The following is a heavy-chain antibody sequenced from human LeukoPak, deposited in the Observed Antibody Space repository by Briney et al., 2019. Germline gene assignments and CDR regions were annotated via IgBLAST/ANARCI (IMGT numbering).Heavy chain of an antibody. CDR1: GFTVNSNY. D-gene: IGHD6-19*01. Sequence: PGGSLRLSCAASGFTVNSNYMSWVRQAPGEGLEWVSVIYSGGSTYYADSVKGRFTISRDNSKNTLYLQMNSLRAEDTAVYYCAREVGWNYFDYWGQGTLVTVSS. CDR2: IYSGGST. V-gene: IGHV3-66*01. CDR3: AREVGWNYFDY. J-gene: IGHJ4*02.